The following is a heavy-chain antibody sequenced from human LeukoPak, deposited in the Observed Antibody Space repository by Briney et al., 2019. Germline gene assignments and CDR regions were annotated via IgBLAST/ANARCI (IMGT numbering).Heavy chain of an antibody. D-gene: IGHD6-19*01. CDR2: INWNTNKI. J-gene: IGHJ4*02. CDR3: AMVSGWTAGFDL. Sequence: GGSLRLSCAASGFTFDDYAMHWVRQAPGKGLEWVSSINWNTNKIGYAGSVKGRFTISRDNARSSLYLQMNSLRVEDTALKDYAMVSGWTAGFDLWGQGTLVTVSS. V-gene: IGHV3-9*01. CDR1: GFTFDDYA.